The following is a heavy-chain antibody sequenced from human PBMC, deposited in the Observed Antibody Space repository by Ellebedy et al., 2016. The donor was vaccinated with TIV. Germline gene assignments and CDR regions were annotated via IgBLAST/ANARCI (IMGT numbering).Heavy chain of an antibody. D-gene: IGHD3-9*01. CDR2: VNHSGST. J-gene: IGHJ6*02. Sequence: SETLSLXXAVYGGSFSGYYWSWIRQPPGKGLEWIGEVNHSGSTNYNPSLKSRVTISVDTSKNQFSLKLSSVTAADTAVYYRARALGTRYDILTGYYYYYYGMDVWGQGTTVTVSS. V-gene: IGHV4-34*01. CDR3: ARALGTRYDILTGYYYYYYGMDV. CDR1: GGSFSGYY.